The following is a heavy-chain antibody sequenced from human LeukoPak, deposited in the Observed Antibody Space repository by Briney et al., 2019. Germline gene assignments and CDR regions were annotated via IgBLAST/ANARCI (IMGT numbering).Heavy chain of an antibody. J-gene: IGHJ4*02. CDR2: ISYSGTT. V-gene: IGHV4-39*01. D-gene: IGHD5-24*01. CDR1: SGSISNSPYY. CDR3: ARHRSGWLQSSFDY. Sequence: PSETLSLTCTVSSGSISNSPYYWGWIRQSPGKGLEWIGSISYSGTTYYNPSLKSRVTISVDTSKNQFSLKLSSVTAADTAVYYCARHRSGWLQSSFDYWGQGTLVTVSS.